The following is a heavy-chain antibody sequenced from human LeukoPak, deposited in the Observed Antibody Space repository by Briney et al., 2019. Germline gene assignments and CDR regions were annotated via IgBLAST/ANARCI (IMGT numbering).Heavy chain of an antibody. V-gene: IGHV5-51*01. J-gene: IGHJ4*02. Sequence: GESLKISCKGSGYSFTSYWIGWVRQMPGKGLEWMGIIYPGDSATRYSPSFQGQVTISADKSISTAYLQWSSLKASDTAMYYCARRFGYDSSGYHSLFDYWGQGTLVTVSS. CDR3: ARRFGYDSSGYHSLFDY. CDR2: IYPGDSAT. D-gene: IGHD3-22*01. CDR1: GYSFTSYW.